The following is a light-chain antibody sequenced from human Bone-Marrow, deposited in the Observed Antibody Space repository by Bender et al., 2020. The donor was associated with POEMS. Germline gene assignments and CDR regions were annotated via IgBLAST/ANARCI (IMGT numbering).Light chain of an antibody. CDR3: QAWDNSAGV. Sequence: SYDLTQPPSVSVSPGQTASITCSGDKLGHKYVSWYQQEPGQSPLLVIYQDAKRPSGITERFSGSKSGNTATLTISGTQTMDEADYYCQAWDNSAGVFGTGTKVTVL. V-gene: IGLV3-1*01. CDR2: QDA. J-gene: IGLJ1*01. CDR1: KLGHKY.